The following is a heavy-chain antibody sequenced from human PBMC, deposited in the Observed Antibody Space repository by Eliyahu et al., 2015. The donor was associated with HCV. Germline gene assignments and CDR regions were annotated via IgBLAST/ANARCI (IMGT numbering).Heavy chain of an antibody. Sequence: EVQLVQSGAEVKKPGESLTISCKGSXYSFTSYWIGWVRXMPGXGLEWMGXIXPGDXDTRYXPSFXXQVTISADKSISTAYLQWSSLKASDTAMYYCARADYGGKGGMDVWGQGTTVTVSS. CDR2: IXPGDXDT. CDR3: ARADYGGKGGMDV. V-gene: IGHV5-51*03. CDR1: XYSFTSYW. D-gene: IGHD4-23*01. J-gene: IGHJ6*02.